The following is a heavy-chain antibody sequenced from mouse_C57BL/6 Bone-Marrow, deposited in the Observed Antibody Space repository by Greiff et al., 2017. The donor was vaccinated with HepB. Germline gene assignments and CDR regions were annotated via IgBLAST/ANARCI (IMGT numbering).Heavy chain of an antibody. D-gene: IGHD4-1*02. CDR1: GYTFTDYY. Sequence: QVQLQQSGAELVRPGASVKLSCKASGYTFTDYYINWVKQRPGQGLEWIARIYPGSGNTYYNEKFKGKATLTAEKSSSTAYMQLSSLTSEDSAVYFCARWDPNWDAGDYWGQGTTLTVSS. V-gene: IGHV1-76*01. J-gene: IGHJ2*01. CDR2: IYPGSGNT. CDR3: ARWDPNWDAGDY.